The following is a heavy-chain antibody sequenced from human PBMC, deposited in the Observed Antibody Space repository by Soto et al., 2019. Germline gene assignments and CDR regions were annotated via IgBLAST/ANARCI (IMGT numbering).Heavy chain of an antibody. J-gene: IGHJ5*02. CDR2: ISGSGGST. D-gene: IGHD3-10*01. V-gene: IGHV3-23*01. Sequence: SLRLSCAASGFTFSSYAMSWVRQAPGKGLEWVSAISGSGGSTYYADSVKGRFTISRDNSKNTLYLQMNSLRAEDTAVYYCAKISPFYGSGSYPNWFDPWGQGTLVTVSS. CDR1: GFTFSSYA. CDR3: AKISPFYGSGSYPNWFDP.